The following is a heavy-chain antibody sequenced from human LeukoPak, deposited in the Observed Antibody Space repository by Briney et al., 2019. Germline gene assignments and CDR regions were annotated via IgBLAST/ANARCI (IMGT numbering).Heavy chain of an antibody. D-gene: IGHD1-26*01. CDR2: INSDGSST. J-gene: IGHJ3*02. CDR3: AKDALFGLLTAFDI. V-gene: IGHV3-74*01. Sequence: PGGSLRLSCAASGFTFSSYWMHWVRQAPGKGLVWVSRINSDGSSTSYADSVEGRFTISRDNSKNTLYLQMNSLRAEDTAVYYCAKDALFGLLTAFDIWGQGTMVTVSS. CDR1: GFTFSSYW.